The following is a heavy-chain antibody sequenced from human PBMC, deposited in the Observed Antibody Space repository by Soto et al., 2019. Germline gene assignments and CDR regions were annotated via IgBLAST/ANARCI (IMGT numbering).Heavy chain of an antibody. CDR1: GFTFSSYG. CDR3: AKEEATVNPWYFDL. Sequence: QVQLVESGGGVVQPGRSLRLSCAASGFTFSSYGMHWVRQAPGKRLERVAVISYDGSNKYYADSVKGRFTDSRDNSKKTLYLQMNSLRAEDTAVYYCAKEEATVNPWYFDLWGRGPLVTVS. D-gene: IGHD4-4*01. CDR2: ISYDGSNK. J-gene: IGHJ2*01. V-gene: IGHV3-30*18.